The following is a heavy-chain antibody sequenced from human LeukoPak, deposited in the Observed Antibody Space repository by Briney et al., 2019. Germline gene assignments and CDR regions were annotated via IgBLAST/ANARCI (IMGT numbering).Heavy chain of an antibody. Sequence: GGSLRLSCAASGFTFSSYAMSWVRQAPGKGLEWVSGISGSGDNTYYADSVKGRFTISRDNSKSTLYAQVNSLGTEDTAAYYCAKGSYYDSSGSFYFDYWGQGTLVTVSS. J-gene: IGHJ4*02. V-gene: IGHV3-23*01. CDR1: GFTFSSYA. D-gene: IGHD3-22*01. CDR3: AKGSYYDSSGSFYFDY. CDR2: ISGSGDNT.